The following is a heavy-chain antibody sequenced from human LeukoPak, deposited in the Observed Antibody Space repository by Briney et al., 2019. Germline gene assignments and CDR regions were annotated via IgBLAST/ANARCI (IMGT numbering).Heavy chain of an antibody. Sequence: GGSLRLSCAASGFNFSSHNMIWVRQAPGKGLEWVSYISDSSTAIYYADSVKGRFTISRDNSKNTLDLQMNSLRAEDTAVYYCAKDSGGFDPWGQGTLVTVSS. V-gene: IGHV3-48*01. CDR3: AKDSGGFDP. J-gene: IGHJ5*02. CDR2: ISDSSTAI. CDR1: GFNFSSHN. D-gene: IGHD3-10*01.